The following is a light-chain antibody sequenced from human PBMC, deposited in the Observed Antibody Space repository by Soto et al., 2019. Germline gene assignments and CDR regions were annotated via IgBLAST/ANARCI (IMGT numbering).Light chain of an antibody. CDR2: EVS. J-gene: IGLJ3*02. CDR1: SSDVGGYNY. Sequence: QSALTQPASVSGSPGQSITISCTGTSSDVGGYNYVSWYQQHPGKAPKLMIYEVSNRPSGVSNRFSGCKSGNTASLTISGLQAEDEADYYCSSYTNSSTQVFGGGTKLTVL. V-gene: IGLV2-14*01. CDR3: SSYTNSSTQV.